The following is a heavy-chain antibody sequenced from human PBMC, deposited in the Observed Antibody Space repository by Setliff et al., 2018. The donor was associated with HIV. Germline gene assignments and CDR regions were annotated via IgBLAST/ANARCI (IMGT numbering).Heavy chain of an antibody. CDR2: ISPGNGNT. D-gene: IGHD3-16*02. CDR3: VRDKEIRATRVITRVLDY. Sequence: ASVKVSCKASGYKRSDQFRNHYMHWVRQAPGQGLEWMGWISPGNGNTNYAQKIEGRVTMTTDTLTSTAHMELRSLKSDDTAVYYCVRDKEIRATRVITRVLDYWGQGTLVTVSS. V-gene: IGHV1-18*01. J-gene: IGHJ4*02. CDR1: GYKRSDQFRNHY.